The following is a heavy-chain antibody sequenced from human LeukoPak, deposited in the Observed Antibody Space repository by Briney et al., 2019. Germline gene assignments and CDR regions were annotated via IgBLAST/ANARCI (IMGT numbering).Heavy chain of an antibody. V-gene: IGHV3-20*04. CDR1: GFTFDDYG. CDR3: ARDRLAYCSSTSCYNDY. J-gene: IGHJ4*02. Sequence: GGSLRLSCAASGFTFDDYGMSWVRQAPGKGLERVSGINWNGGSTGYADSVKGRFTISRDNAKNSLYLQMNSLRAEDTALYYCARDRLAYCSSTSCYNDYWGQGTLVTVSS. D-gene: IGHD2-2*02. CDR2: INWNGGST.